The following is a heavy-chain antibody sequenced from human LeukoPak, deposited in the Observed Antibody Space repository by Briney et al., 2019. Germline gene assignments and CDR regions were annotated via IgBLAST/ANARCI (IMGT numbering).Heavy chain of an antibody. CDR3: AKSSSWYSGYFDY. V-gene: IGHV3-23*01. J-gene: IGHJ4*02. CDR1: GFTFNSYA. Sequence: GGSLRLSCAASGFTFNSYAMSWVRQAPGKGLEWVSGISGSGGSTYYAESAKGRFTISRDNSKNTLHLQMNSLRVEDTAVYYCAKSSSWYSGYFDYWGQGTLVTVSS. D-gene: IGHD6-13*01. CDR2: ISGSGGST.